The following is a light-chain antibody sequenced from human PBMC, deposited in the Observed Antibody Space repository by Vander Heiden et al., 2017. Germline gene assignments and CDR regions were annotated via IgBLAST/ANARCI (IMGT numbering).Light chain of an antibody. CDR2: GAS. J-gene: IGKJ2*01. V-gene: IGKV1-33*01. Sequence: DIQMTQSPSSLSASVGDRVTITCQTSHDISKRLNWFQQKPGKAPKLLIYGASNLEKGVPSRFSGSGSGTDFTFTISSLQPEDFATYYWQQDDTLRAFGQGTKLEIK. CDR3: QQDDTLRA. CDR1: HDISKR.